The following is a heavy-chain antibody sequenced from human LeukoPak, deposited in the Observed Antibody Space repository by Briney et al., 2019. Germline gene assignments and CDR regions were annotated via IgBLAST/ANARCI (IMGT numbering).Heavy chain of an antibody. V-gene: IGHV4-61*02. CDR1: GGSISSGSYY. CDR3: ARGEYDFWSGPWEEFNWFDP. CDR2: IYTSGST. D-gene: IGHD3-3*01. J-gene: IGHJ5*02. Sequence: SQTLSLTCTVSGGSISSGSYYWSWIRQPAGKGLEWIGRIYTSGSTNYNPSLKSRVTISVDTSKNQFSLKLSSVTAADTAVYYCARGEYDFWSGPWEEFNWFDPWGQGTLVTVSS.